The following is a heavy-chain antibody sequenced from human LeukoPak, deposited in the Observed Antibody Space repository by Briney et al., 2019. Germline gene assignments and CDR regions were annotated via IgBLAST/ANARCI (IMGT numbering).Heavy chain of an antibody. CDR3: ARGDGSGIVVVPAAVVY. CDR2: INPNSGGT. J-gene: IGHJ4*02. V-gene: IGHV1-2*02. Sequence: ASVNVSCKASGYTFTGYYMHWVRQAPGQGLEWMGWINPNSGGTNYAQKFQGRVTMTRDTSISTAYMELSRLRSGDTAVYYCARGDGSGIVVVPAAVVYWGQGTLVTVSA. CDR1: GYTFTGYY. D-gene: IGHD2-2*01.